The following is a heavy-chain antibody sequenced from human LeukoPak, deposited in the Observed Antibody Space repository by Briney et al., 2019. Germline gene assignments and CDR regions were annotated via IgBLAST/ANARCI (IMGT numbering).Heavy chain of an antibody. V-gene: IGHV3-11*01. Sequence: GGSLRLSCAAPGFTFSDFYMSWLRQTPGKGLEWVSYISTTGTTVDYADSVKGRFTISRDNAKGSLYLQMNNLGADDTAVYYCAKGHTYGMIWGQGTLVTVSS. CDR2: ISTTGTTV. CDR3: AKGHTYGMI. CDR1: GFTFSDFY. J-gene: IGHJ4*02. D-gene: IGHD2-8*01.